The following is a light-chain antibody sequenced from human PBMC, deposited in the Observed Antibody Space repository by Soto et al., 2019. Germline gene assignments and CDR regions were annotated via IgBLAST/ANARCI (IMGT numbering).Light chain of an antibody. Sequence: QSALTQPASVSGSPGQSITISCTGTSSDVRGYNYVSWYQQHPGKAPKLMIYAVSNRPSGVSTRFSGSKSGNTASLTISGLQAEDEADYHCSSYTTSSTLLYVFGTGTKVTVL. CDR1: SSDVRGYNY. V-gene: IGLV2-14*01. CDR2: AVS. CDR3: SSYTTSSTLLYV. J-gene: IGLJ1*01.